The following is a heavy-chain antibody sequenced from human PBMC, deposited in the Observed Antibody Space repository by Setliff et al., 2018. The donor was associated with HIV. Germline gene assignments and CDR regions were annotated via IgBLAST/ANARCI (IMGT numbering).Heavy chain of an antibody. CDR2: MTPYSGNT. Sequence: ASVKVSCKTSGDTFTSYDINWVRQAAGHGLEWMGWMTPYSGNTGYAQKFQGRVSMTRNTSISTAYMELSSLRSEDTAVYYCAREVGTYSGSYAVADGFDIWGQGTMVTVSS. V-gene: IGHV1-8*02. CDR1: GDTFTSYD. D-gene: IGHD1-26*01. J-gene: IGHJ3*02. CDR3: AREVGTYSGSYAVADGFDI.